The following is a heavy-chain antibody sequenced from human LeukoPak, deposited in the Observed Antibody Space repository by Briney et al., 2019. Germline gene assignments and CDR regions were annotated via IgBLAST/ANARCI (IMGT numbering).Heavy chain of an antibody. Sequence: KPSETLSLTCAVYGGSFSGYYWSGIRQPPGKGLGWIGEINHSGSPNYNPSLKSRVTISVDTSKNQFSLKLSSVTAADTAVYYCARGHREYCSGGSCYNMDVWGKGPRSPSP. J-gene: IGHJ6*03. CDR1: GGSFSGYY. V-gene: IGHV4-34*01. CDR3: ARGHREYCSGGSCYNMDV. CDR2: INHSGSP. D-gene: IGHD2-15*01.